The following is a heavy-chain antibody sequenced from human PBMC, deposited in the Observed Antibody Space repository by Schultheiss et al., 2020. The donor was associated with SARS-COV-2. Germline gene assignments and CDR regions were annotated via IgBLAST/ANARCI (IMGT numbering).Heavy chain of an antibody. J-gene: IGHJ4*02. V-gene: IGHV3-11*04. CDR1: GFTFSDYY. CDR3: ARDRPYYDSSGYYAL. CDR2: ISSSGSTI. Sequence: GESLKISCAASGFTFSDYYMNWVRQAPGKGLEWVSYISSSGSTIYYADSVKGRFTISRDNAKNSLYLQMNSLRAEDTAVYYCARDRPYYDSSGYYALWGQGTLVTVSS. D-gene: IGHD3-22*01.